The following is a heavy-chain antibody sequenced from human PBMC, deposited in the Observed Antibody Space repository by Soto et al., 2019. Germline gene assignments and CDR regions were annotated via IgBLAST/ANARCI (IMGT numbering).Heavy chain of an antibody. Sequence: SETLSLTCTVSGGSISSGGYYWSWIRQHPGKGLEWIGYIYYSGSTYYNPSLKSRVTISVDTSKNQFSLKLSSVTAADTAVYYCARTTVTTFDYDYWGQGSLVTVSS. CDR3: ARTTVTTFDYDY. CDR2: IYYSGST. V-gene: IGHV4-31*03. CDR1: GGSISSGGYY. J-gene: IGHJ4*02. D-gene: IGHD4-17*01.